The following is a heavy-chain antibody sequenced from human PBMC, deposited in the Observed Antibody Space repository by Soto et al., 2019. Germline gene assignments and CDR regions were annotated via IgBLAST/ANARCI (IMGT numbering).Heavy chain of an antibody. CDR1: GYSFTSYW. Sequence: GDSLKISCKGSGYSFTSYWIGWVRQMPGKDLEWMGIIYPGDSDTRYSPSFQGQVTIAADKSISTAYLQWSSLKASDTAMYYCAIAARPGYYYYGMDVWGQGTTVTSP. CDR2: IYPGDSDT. CDR3: AIAARPGYYYYGMDV. J-gene: IGHJ6*02. D-gene: IGHD6-6*01. V-gene: IGHV5-51*01.